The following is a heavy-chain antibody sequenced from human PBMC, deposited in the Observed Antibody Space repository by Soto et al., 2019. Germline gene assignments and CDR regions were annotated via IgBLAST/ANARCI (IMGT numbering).Heavy chain of an antibody. CDR1: GGSITIGDFY. V-gene: IGHV4-30-4*01. Sequence: QVQLQESGPGLVKPSQTLSLTCTVSGGSITIGDFYWTWIRQPPGKGLEWMGYIYYSGTTYYNPSLKSRVTRSVDTSNNQFSLKLSSVTAADTAVYYCARRPPGGGPRYWGQGTLVTVSS. D-gene: IGHD2-2*01. CDR3: ARRPPGGGPRY. J-gene: IGHJ4*02. CDR2: IYYSGTT.